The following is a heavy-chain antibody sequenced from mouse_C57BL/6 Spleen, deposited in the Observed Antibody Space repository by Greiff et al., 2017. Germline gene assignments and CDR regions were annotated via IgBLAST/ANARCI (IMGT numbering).Heavy chain of an antibody. CDR3: TTPYDYDAPAWFAY. CDR2: IDPENGDT. J-gene: IGHJ3*01. Sequence: VQLQQSGAELVRPGASVKLSCTASGFNIKDDYMHWVKQRPEQGLEWIGWIDPENGDTEYASKFQGKATITADTSSNTAYLQLSSLTSEDTAVYYCTTPYDYDAPAWFAYWGQGTLVTVSA. CDR1: GFNIKDDY. V-gene: IGHV14-4*01. D-gene: IGHD2-4*01.